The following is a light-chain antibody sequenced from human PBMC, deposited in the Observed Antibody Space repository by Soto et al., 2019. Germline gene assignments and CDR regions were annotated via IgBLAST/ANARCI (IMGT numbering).Light chain of an antibody. CDR3: QQYLRDPRT. CDR2: EAS. J-gene: IGKJ1*01. V-gene: IGKV1-5*01. CDR1: QRSSPW. Sequence: DLQMTQSPSSLSAVLGERVTIXXRASQRSSPWVDWDQQKPGKAPKLXRDEASSLERWGPSRFSGRGSGTDFTLTSSSLQPDGFATYSCQQYLRDPRTFGQGTKVDIK.